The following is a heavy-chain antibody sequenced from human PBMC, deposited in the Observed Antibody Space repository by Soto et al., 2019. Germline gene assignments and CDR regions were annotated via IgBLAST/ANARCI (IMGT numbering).Heavy chain of an antibody. V-gene: IGHV3-66*01. CDR3: ARSYSYPYYFDY. J-gene: IGHJ4*02. D-gene: IGHD5-18*01. CDR1: GFTFSSYG. Sequence: PGGSLRLACAASGFTFSSYGMHWVRQAPGKGLEWVSVIYPGGSTYYADSVKGRFTISRDNSKNTLYFEMNSLRAEDAAVYYCARSYSYPYYFDYWGQGTPVTSPQ. CDR2: IYPGGST.